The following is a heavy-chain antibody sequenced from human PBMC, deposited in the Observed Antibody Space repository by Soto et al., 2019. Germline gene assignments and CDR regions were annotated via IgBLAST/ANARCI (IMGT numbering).Heavy chain of an antibody. J-gene: IGHJ4*02. Sequence: QVQLVQSGAEVKKPGSSVKVSCKASGGTFSSYTISWVRQAPGQGLEWMGRIIPILGIANYAQKFQGRVTITADKSTSTAYMELSSLRSEDTAVYYCARDLRDGDYDFYWGQGTLVTXXS. CDR1: GGTFSSYT. CDR2: IIPILGIA. CDR3: ARDLRDGDYDFY. V-gene: IGHV1-69*08. D-gene: IGHD4-17*01.